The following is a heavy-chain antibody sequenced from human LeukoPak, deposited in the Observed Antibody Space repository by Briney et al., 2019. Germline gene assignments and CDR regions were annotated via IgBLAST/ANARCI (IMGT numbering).Heavy chain of an antibody. Sequence: GASVKVSCKASGSTFTGYYMHWVRQAPGQGLEWIGWIYPNRGGTNSAQKFQGRVTMTRGTSISTAYMELSRLTSDDTAVYYCARVKCSSASCYALDYWGQGTLVTVSS. CDR3: ARVKCSSASCYALDY. D-gene: IGHD2-2*01. CDR2: IYPNRGGT. CDR1: GSTFTGYY. J-gene: IGHJ4*02. V-gene: IGHV1-2*02.